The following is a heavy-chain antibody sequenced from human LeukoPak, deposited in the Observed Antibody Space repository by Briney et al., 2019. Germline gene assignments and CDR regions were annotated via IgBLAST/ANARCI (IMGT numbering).Heavy chain of an antibody. CDR3: ARDLVGHWGSDLGAFDI. Sequence: SETLSLTCAVYGGSFSGYYWSWIRQPPGKGLEWIGEINHSGSTNYNPSLKSRVTISVDTSKNQFSLQLNSVTPEDTAVYYCARDLVGHWGSDLGAFDIWGQGTMVTVSS. CDR1: GGSFSGYY. CDR2: INHSGST. J-gene: IGHJ3*02. V-gene: IGHV4-34*01. D-gene: IGHD7-27*01.